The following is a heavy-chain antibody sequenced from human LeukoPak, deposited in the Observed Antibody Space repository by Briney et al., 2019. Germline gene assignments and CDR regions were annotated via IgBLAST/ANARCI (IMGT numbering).Heavy chain of an antibody. V-gene: IGHV1-8*01. D-gene: IGHD2-2*01. Sequence: ASVKVSCKASGYTFISYDINWVRQATGQGLEWMGWVNPNSGSTGYAQKFQGRVTMTRNTSISTAYMELSSLRSEDTAVYYCARSDGGAMAPWGQGTLVTVSS. CDR1: GYTFISYD. CDR2: VNPNSGST. CDR3: ARSDGGAMAP. J-gene: IGHJ5*02.